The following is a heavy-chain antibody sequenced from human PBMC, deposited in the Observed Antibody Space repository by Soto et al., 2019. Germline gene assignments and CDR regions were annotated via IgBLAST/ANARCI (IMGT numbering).Heavy chain of an antibody. J-gene: IGHJ4*02. D-gene: IGHD6-13*01. Sequence: PVGSLRLSCAASGFIFSSYGMHWVRQAPGKGLEWVAIISYDGSNKYYGDSVKGRFTISRDNSKNTLYLQMNSLRAEDTAVYYCARSSNSIAAAGTGFDYWGQGTLVTVSS. CDR3: ARSSNSIAAAGTGFDY. CDR1: GFIFSSYG. V-gene: IGHV3-30*03. CDR2: ISYDGSNK.